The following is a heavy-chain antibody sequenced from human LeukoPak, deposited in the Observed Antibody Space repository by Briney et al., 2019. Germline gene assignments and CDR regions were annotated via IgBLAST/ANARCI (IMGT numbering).Heavy chain of an antibody. D-gene: IGHD2-15*01. CDR3: ARGGRYCSGTNCYFDS. J-gene: IGHJ4*02. CDR2: INPNSGGT. CDR1: GYTFTGYY. Sequence: ASVKVSCKASGYTFTGYYMRWVRQAPGQGLEWMGWINPNSGGTKYAQKFQGRVTMTRDTSISTAYMELSRLRSDDTAVYYCARGGRYCSGTNCYFDSWGQGTLVTVSS. V-gene: IGHV1-2*02.